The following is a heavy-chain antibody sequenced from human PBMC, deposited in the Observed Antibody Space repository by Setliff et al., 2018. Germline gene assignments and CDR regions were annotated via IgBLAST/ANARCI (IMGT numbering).Heavy chain of an antibody. D-gene: IGHD4-17*01. Sequence: SETLSLTCTVPGDSISSGTYYWGWSRQPPGKGLEWTGSRYYSGHTYYNPSLNSRVAMSVDKAKNQFSLNLRSVSAADTAIYYCAKHGEESKVTTYLASWGQGTLVTVSS. CDR2: RYYSGHT. V-gene: IGHV4-39*01. CDR1: GDSISSGTYY. J-gene: IGHJ5*02. CDR3: AKHGEESKVTTYLAS.